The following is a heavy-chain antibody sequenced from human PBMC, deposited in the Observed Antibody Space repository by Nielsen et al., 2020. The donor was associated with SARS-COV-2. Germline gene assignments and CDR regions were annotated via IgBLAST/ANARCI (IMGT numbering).Heavy chain of an antibody. CDR2: IWYDGSNK. CDR1: GFTFSSYW. CDR3: AKGGWYSSSEWGDY. D-gene: IGHD6-6*01. Sequence: GGSLRLSCAASGFTFSSYWMSWVRQAPGKGLEWVAVIWYDGSNKYYADSMKGRFTISRDNSKNTLYLQMNSLRAEDTAVYYCAKGGWYSSSEWGDYWGQGTLVTVSS. J-gene: IGHJ4*02. V-gene: IGHV3-30*02.